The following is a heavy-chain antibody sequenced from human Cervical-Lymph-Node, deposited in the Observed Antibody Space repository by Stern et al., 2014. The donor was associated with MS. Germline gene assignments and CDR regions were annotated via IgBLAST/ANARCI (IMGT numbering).Heavy chain of an antibody. V-gene: IGHV1-69*01. D-gene: IGHD1-14*01. CDR1: GGTFSSYA. J-gene: IGHJ6*02. Sequence: QVQLVESGAEVKKPGSSVKVSCKASGGTFSSYAISWVRQAPGQGLERMGGIIPIFGTANYAQKFQGRVTITADESTSTAYMELSSLRSEDTAVYYCARHPRNTNYYYYGMDVWGQGTTVTVSS. CDR2: IIPIFGTA. CDR3: ARHPRNTNYYYYGMDV.